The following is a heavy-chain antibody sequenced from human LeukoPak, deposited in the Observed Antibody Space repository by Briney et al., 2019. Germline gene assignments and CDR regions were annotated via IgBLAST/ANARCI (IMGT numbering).Heavy chain of an antibody. Sequence: GGSLRLSCAASGFTFSSYAMSWVRQAPGKGLEWVSAITNSGDNTYYADSVKGRFTISRDNSKNTLYLQINSLRAEDTAVYYCARGKEYFDWLLRAYYFDYWGQGALVTVSS. CDR1: GFTFSSYA. CDR2: ITNSGDNT. V-gene: IGHV3-23*01. CDR3: ARGKEYFDWLLRAYYFDY. D-gene: IGHD3-9*01. J-gene: IGHJ4*02.